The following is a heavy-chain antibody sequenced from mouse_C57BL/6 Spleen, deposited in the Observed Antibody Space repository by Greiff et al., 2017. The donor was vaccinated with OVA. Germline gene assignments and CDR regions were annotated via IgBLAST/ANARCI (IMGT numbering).Heavy chain of an antibody. D-gene: IGHD1-1*01. CDR2: IDPSDSYT. Sequence: QVQLQQPGAELVRPGTSVKLSCKASGYTFTSYWMHWVKQRPGQGLEWIGVIDPSDSYTNYNQKFKGKATLTVDTSSSTAYLQLSSLTSEDSAVYYCAYYGSSYVYFDVWGTGTTVTVSS. CDR3: AYYGSSYVYFDV. CDR1: GYTFTSYW. J-gene: IGHJ1*03. V-gene: IGHV1-59*01.